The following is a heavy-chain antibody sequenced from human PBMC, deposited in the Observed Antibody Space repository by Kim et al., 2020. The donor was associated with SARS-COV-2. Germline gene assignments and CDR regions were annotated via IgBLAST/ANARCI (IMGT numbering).Heavy chain of an antibody. Sequence: ASVKVSCKPSGYTFTSYDINWVRQAAGQGLEWMGWMNPYSGNTGYAQRFQGRVTMTRNTSTGTAYMELSSLTSDDTAVYHCAKAREWFTADDFDYWGQGT. CDR3: AKAREWFTADDFDY. J-gene: IGHJ4*02. CDR1: GYTFTSYD. CDR2: MNPYSGNT. D-gene: IGHD3-3*01. V-gene: IGHV1-8*01.